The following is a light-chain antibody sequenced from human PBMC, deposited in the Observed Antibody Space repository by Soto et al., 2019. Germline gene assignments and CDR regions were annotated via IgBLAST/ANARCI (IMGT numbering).Light chain of an antibody. J-gene: IGKJ5*01. Sequence: EIVITQSPATLSVSPGERASLPWRASQSAGNFLAWYQQKPGQAPRLLIYYISTRATGIPARFSGSGSGTEFTLTINSLQSEDSAVYYCQQHNQWPITFGQGTRLEIK. CDR3: QQHNQWPIT. V-gene: IGKV3D-15*01. CDR2: YIS. CDR1: QSAGNF.